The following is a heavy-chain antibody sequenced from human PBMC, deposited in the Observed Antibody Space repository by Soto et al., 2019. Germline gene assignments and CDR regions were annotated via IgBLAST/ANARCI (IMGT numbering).Heavy chain of an antibody. CDR3: AKDLDSGSYPTYFDY. CDR1: GFDFGDYY. D-gene: IGHD1-26*01. Sequence: PVGSLRLSCTGSGFDFGDYYMSWIRQAPGKGLEWVSYIDSGDGTTYYTDSVKGRFTISRDNAKKTVYLQMNSLRAEDTAVYYCAKDLDSGSYPTYFDYWGQGTLVTVSS. V-gene: IGHV3-11*01. J-gene: IGHJ4*02. CDR2: IDSGDGTT.